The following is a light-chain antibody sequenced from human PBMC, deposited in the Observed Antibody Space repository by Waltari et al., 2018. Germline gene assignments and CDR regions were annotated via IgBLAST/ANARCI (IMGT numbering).Light chain of an antibody. Sequence: QSALTQPPSASGSPGPSVPISCTGTSSDVGGYNFVSWSKHHPGKAPRLIIYEVSERPSGVPDRCSGSKSGNTASLTVSGLQAEDEADYYCSSYVANNNPVFGGGTKLTVL. J-gene: IGLJ2*01. CDR1: SSDVGGYNF. CDR2: EVS. CDR3: SSYVANNNPV. V-gene: IGLV2-8*01.